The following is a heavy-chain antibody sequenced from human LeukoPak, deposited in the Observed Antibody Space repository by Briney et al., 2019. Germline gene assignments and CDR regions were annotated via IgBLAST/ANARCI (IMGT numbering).Heavy chain of an antibody. V-gene: IGHV3-30-3*01. CDR1: EFTFSNYA. J-gene: IGHJ4*02. Sequence: GGSLRLSCAASEFTFSNYAIHWVRQAPGKGLQWVAVISFDGNTIHYADSVKGRFTISRDTSKNTLYLQMNGLRAEDTAVYYCARSGGLQKFNYWGQGTLVTVSS. CDR3: ARSGGLQKFNY. CDR2: ISFDGNTI. D-gene: IGHD4-11*01.